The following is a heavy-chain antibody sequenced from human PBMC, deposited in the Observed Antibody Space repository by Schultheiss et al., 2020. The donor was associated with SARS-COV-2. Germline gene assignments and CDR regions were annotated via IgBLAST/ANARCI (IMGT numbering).Heavy chain of an antibody. V-gene: IGHV3-21*01. Sequence: GGSLRLSCAASGFTFSSYSMNWVRQAPGKGLEWVSSISSSSSYIYYADSVKGRFTISRDNAKNSLYLQMNSLRAEDTAVYYCARLGWGVYGTVMDVWGQGSTVTVSS. CDR2: ISSSSSYI. J-gene: IGHJ6*02. D-gene: IGHD3-16*01. CDR1: GFTFSSYS. CDR3: ARLGWGVYGTVMDV.